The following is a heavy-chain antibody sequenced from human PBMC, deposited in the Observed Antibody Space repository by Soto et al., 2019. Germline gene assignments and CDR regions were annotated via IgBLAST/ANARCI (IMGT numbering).Heavy chain of an antibody. CDR3: AKDRVDGSGSYYSSADY. Sequence: EVQLVESGGGLVQPGRSLRLSCAASGFTFDDYAMHWVRQAPGKGLEWVSGISWNSGSIGYADSVKGRFTISRDNAKNSLYLQMNSLRAEDTALYYCAKDRVDGSGSYYSSADYWGQGTLVTVSS. CDR1: GFTFDDYA. J-gene: IGHJ4*02. CDR2: ISWNSGSI. V-gene: IGHV3-9*01. D-gene: IGHD3-10*01.